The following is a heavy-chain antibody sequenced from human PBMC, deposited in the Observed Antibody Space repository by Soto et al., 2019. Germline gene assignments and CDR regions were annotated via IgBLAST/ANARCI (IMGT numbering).Heavy chain of an antibody. J-gene: IGHJ5*02. CDR3: ARGDYGDYRYNWFDP. Sequence: QVPLVESGGGVVQPGRSLRLSCAASGFTFSSYGMHWVRQAPGKGLEWVAVIWYDGSNKYYADSVKGRFTISRDNSXXTLYLQMNSLRAEDTAVYYCARGDYGDYRYNWFDPWGQGTLVTVSS. V-gene: IGHV3-33*01. D-gene: IGHD4-17*01. CDR2: IWYDGSNK. CDR1: GFTFSSYG.